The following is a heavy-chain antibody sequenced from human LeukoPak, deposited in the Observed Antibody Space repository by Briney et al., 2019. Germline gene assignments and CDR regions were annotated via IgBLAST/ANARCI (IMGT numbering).Heavy chain of an antibody. V-gene: IGHV3-30*03. D-gene: IGHD3-22*01. CDR3: ARADSSGYYYSDDYYGMDV. CDR1: RFTFRNYG. CDR2: ISYDGSDQ. J-gene: IGHJ6*02. Sequence: GGTLRLSCAASRFTFRNYGRRWVRQAAGKGLEWLTRISYDGSDQFYADSVKGRFTIPRDNSKNTLYLQMNRLRAEDTALYYRARADSSGYYYSDDYYGMDVWGQGTTVTVSS.